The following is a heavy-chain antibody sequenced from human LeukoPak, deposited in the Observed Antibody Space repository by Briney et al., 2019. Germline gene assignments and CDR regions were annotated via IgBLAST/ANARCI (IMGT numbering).Heavy chain of an antibody. Sequence: SETLSLTCAVYGGSFSGYYWSWIRQPPGKGLEWIGEINHSGSTNYNPSLKSRVTISVDTSKNQFSLKLSSVTAADTAVYYCAIRGRLLRSYYFDYWGQGTLVTVSS. CDR3: AIRGRLLRSYYFDY. J-gene: IGHJ4*02. CDR2: INHSGST. CDR1: GGSFSGYY. D-gene: IGHD3-3*01. V-gene: IGHV4-34*01.